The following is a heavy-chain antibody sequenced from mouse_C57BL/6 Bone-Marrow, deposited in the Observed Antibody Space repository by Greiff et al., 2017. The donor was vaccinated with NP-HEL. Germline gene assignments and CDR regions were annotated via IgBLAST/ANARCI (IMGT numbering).Heavy chain of an antibody. CDR1: GFSLTSYG. V-gene: IGHV2-2*01. CDR3: ARRGGYYYAMDY. Sequence: QVQLKQSGPGLVQPSQSLSITCTVSGFSLTSYGVHWVRQSPGKGLEWLGVIWSGGSTAYNAAFISSLSISKDNSKSQVFFKMNSLQADDTAIYYCARRGGYYYAMDYWGQGTSVTVSS. CDR2: IWSGGST. J-gene: IGHJ4*01.